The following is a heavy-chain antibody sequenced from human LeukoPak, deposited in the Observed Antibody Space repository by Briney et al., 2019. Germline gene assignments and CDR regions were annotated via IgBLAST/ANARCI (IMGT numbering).Heavy chain of an antibody. Sequence: GESLKISCKGSGYSFTSYWIGWVRQMPGKGLEWMGIIYPGDSDTRYSPSFQGQVTISADKSISTAYLQRSSLKASDTAMHYYARHGRHSNPPAAYWGQGTLVTVSS. D-gene: IGHD4-11*01. J-gene: IGHJ4*02. V-gene: IGHV5-51*01. CDR1: GYSFTSYW. CDR3: ARHGRHSNPPAAY. CDR2: IYPGDSDT.